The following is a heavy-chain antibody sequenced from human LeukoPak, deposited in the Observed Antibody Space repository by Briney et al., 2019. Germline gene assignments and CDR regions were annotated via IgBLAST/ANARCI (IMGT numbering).Heavy chain of an antibody. Sequence: PGGSLRLSCEASGFTFTTYSMTWVRQAPGKGLEGVSIISSGSSAIFSADALKGRFTISRDDAKNLLYLDMNSLRAEDTAVYYCARGHTAVTRHFDFWGQGTLVTVSS. D-gene: IGHD4-17*01. CDR1: GFTFTTYS. CDR2: ISSGSSAI. V-gene: IGHV3-21*01. CDR3: ARGHTAVTRHFDF. J-gene: IGHJ4*02.